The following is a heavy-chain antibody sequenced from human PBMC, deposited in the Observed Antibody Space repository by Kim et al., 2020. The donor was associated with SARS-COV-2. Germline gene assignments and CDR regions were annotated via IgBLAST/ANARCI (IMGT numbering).Heavy chain of an antibody. J-gene: IGHJ6*02. CDR1: GFSFSSYA. CDR2: IIGSGGTT. Sequence: GGSLRLSCAASGFSFSSYAMSWVRQAPGKGLEWVSSIIGSGGTTYYADSVKGRFTISRDSSKNTLYLQMNSLRAEDTAVYYCAKPRSYDFYYYGMDVWGQGTTVTVSS. V-gene: IGHV3-23*01. D-gene: IGHD2-21*01. CDR3: AKPRSYDFYYYGMDV.